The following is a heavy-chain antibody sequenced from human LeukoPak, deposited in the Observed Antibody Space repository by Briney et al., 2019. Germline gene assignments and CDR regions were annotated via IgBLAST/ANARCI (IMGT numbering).Heavy chain of an antibody. CDR3: ARDFSGWSVDP. D-gene: IGHD6-19*01. CDR1: GFIFSNYE. J-gene: IGHJ5*02. Sequence: GGSLRLSCAASGFIFSNYEMNWVRQAPGKGLEWISYINVGGTPIYYADSVKGRFTMSRDNAKNSLYLQMSSLKVEDTAVYYCARDFSGWSVDPWGQGTLVTVSS. V-gene: IGHV3-48*03. CDR2: INVGGTPI.